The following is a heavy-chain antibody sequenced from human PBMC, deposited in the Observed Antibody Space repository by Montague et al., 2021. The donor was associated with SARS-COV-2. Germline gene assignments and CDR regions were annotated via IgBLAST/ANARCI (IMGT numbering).Heavy chain of an antibody. CDR1: NGSISSCY. V-gene: IGHV4-59*01. CDR2: IYYRGST. J-gene: IGHJ5*02. Sequence: SETLSLTCTVSNGSISSCYWSWVRQPAGKRLEWIGYIYYRGSTNYNPSLESRVTISVDTSKNQFSLELRSVTAADTAVYFCAREGLNNWFDPWGQGTLVIVSS. CDR3: AREGLNNWFDP.